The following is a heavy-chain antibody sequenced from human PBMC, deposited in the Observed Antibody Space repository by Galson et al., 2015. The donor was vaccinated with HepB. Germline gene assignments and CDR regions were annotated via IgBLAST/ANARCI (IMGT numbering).Heavy chain of an antibody. CDR1: GFSVSDYH. J-gene: IGHJ6*03. V-gene: IGHV3-11*01. CDR2: SSSSDSST. D-gene: IGHD3/OR15-3a*01. Sequence: SLRLSCAVSGFSVSDYHLSWVRQAPGKGPEWVSYSSSSDSSTYYADFAKGRFTISRDNANNSLYLQMNSLRAEDTAVYYCARDWTRFCPMDVWGKGTTVTVSS. CDR3: ARDWTRFCPMDV.